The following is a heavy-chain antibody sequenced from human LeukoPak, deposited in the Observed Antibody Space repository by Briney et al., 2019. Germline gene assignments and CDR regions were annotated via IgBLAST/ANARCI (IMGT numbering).Heavy chain of an antibody. CDR2: IYPGDSDT. J-gene: IGHJ4*02. CDR1: GYSFTSYW. Sequence: GESLKISCKGSGYSFTSYWIGWVRQMPGEGLEWMGIIYPGDSDTRYSPSFQGQVTISADKSISTAYLQWSSLKASDTAMYYCARARYCSGGSCYAEYWGQGTLVTVSS. CDR3: ARARYCSGGSCYAEY. D-gene: IGHD2-15*01. V-gene: IGHV5-51*01.